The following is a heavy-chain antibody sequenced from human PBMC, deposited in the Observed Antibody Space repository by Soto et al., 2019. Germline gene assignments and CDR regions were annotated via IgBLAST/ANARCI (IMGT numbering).Heavy chain of an antibody. CDR3: ARTRSAWSDFHYYSLDV. Sequence: GGSLRLSCAASGFTFNSYGMHWVRKGPGNGLEWVAFISYDSTKTYYADSVKGRFTISRDNSNSALYVQMNSLTGEDTAVYYCARTRSAWSDFHYYSLDVWGQGTTVTVSS. CDR1: GFTFNSYG. J-gene: IGHJ6*02. CDR2: ISYDSTKT. D-gene: IGHD1-26*01. V-gene: IGHV3-30*03.